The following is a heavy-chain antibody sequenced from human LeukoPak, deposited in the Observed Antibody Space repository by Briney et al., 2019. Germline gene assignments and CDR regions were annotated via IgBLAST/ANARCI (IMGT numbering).Heavy chain of an antibody. CDR2: IIPIFGTA. CDR3: ARGRSSNYEYYYYYYGMDV. CDR1: GGTFSSYA. D-gene: IGHD4-11*01. J-gene: IGHJ6*02. V-gene: IGHV1-69*13. Sequence: SVKVSRKASGGTFSSYAISWVRQAPGQGLEWMGGIIPIFGTANYAQRFQGRVTITADESTSTAYMELSSLRSEDTAVYYCARGRSSNYEYYYYYYGMDVWGQGTTVTVSS.